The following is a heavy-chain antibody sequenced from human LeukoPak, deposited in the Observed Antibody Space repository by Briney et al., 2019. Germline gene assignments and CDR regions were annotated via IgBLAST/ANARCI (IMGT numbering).Heavy chain of an antibody. CDR1: GGSISSSSYY. CDR3: ARHAPSGYCFDY. V-gene: IGHV4-39*01. Sequence: PSETLSLTCTVSGGSISSSSYYWGWIHQPPGKGLEWIGSIYYSGSTYYNPSLKSRVTISVDTSKNQFSLKLSSVTAADTAVYYCARHAPSGYCFDYWGQGTLVTVSS. D-gene: IGHD3-3*01. CDR2: IYYSGST. J-gene: IGHJ4*02.